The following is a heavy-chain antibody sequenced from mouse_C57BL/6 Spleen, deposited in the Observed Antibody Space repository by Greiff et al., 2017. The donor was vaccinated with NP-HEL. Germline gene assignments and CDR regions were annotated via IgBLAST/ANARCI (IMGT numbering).Heavy chain of an antibody. Sequence: VQLQQSGPELVKPGASVKISCKASGYAFSSSWMNWVKQRPGKGLEWIGRIYPGDGDTNYNGKVKGKATLTADKSSSTAYMQLSSLTSEDSAVYFCARSPLYLYAMDYWGQGTSVTVSS. CDR1: GYAFSSSW. CDR3: ARSPLYLYAMDY. CDR2: IYPGDGDT. J-gene: IGHJ4*01. V-gene: IGHV1-82*01. D-gene: IGHD5-5*01.